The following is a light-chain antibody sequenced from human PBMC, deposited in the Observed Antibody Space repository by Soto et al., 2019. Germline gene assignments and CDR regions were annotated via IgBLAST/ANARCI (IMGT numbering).Light chain of an antibody. CDR2: EVS. J-gene: IGLJ2*01. Sequence: QSALTQPASVSGSPGQSITISCTGTSSDVGAYGYFSWYQQHPGKAPKLMIYEVSYRPSGVSNRFSGSKSGNAASLTISGLQAEDEADYYCSSYTTSSTVVFGGGTKVTVL. V-gene: IGLV2-14*01. CDR1: SSDVGAYGY. CDR3: SSYTTSSTVV.